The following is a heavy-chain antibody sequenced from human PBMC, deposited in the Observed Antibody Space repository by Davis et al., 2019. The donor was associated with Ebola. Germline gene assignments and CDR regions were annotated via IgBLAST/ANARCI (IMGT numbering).Heavy chain of an antibody. D-gene: IGHD6-13*01. J-gene: IGHJ5*02. Sequence: GESLKISCAASGFTFSSYAMSWVRQAPGKGLEWVSAISGSGGSTCYTASVKGRFTISRDNAKNSLYLQMNSLRAEGTAVYYCARVLMGIPAAWGQGTLVTVSS. CDR1: GFTFSSYA. CDR3: ARVLMGIPAA. V-gene: IGHV3-23*01. CDR2: ISGSGGST.